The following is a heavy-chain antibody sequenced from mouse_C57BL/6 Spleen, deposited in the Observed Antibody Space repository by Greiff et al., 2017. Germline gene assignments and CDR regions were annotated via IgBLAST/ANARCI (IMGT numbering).Heavy chain of an antibody. Sequence: VQLQQSGAELVKPGASVPISCTASGYTFTDYYLTWVKQRPGQGLAWIGKIGPGRGSTYYNEKFKGKATLTADKSSSPAYMQLSSLTSEDSAVYFWARSDDGYRVAYWGQGTLVTVSA. J-gene: IGHJ3*01. CDR2: IGPGRGST. CDR3: ARSDDGYRVAY. D-gene: IGHD2-3*01. V-gene: IGHV1-77*01. CDR1: GYTFTDYY.